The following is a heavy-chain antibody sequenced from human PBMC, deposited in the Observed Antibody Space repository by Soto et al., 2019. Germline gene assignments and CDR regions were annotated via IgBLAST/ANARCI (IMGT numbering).Heavy chain of an antibody. V-gene: IGHV5-51*01. J-gene: IGHJ6*02. CDR1: GYSFTSYW. CDR2: IYPGDSDT. D-gene: IGHD3-3*01. Sequence: LGESLKISCKGSGYSFTSYWIGWVRQMPGKGLEWMGIIYPGDSDTRYSPSFQGPVTISADKSISTAYLQWSSLKASDTAMYYCARVVDFWSGYNPDYYYYGMDVWGQGTTVTVSS. CDR3: ARVVDFWSGYNPDYYYYGMDV.